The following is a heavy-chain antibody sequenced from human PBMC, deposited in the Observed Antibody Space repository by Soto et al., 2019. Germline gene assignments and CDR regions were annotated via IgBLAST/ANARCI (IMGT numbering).Heavy chain of an antibody. V-gene: IGHV3-23*01. CDR2: ISGSGGST. CDR3: AKDRGDDILTGYYYMDV. Sequence: EVQLLESGGGLVQPGGSLRLSCAASGFTFSSYAMSWVRQAPGKGLEWVSAISGSGGSTYYADSVKGRFTISRDNSKNTLYLQMNSLRAEDTAVYYCAKDRGDDILTGYYYMDVWGKGTTVTVSS. D-gene: IGHD3-9*01. CDR1: GFTFSSYA. J-gene: IGHJ6*03.